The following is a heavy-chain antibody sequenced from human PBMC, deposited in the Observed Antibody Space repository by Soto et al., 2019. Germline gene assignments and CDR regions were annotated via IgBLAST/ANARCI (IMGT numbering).Heavy chain of an antibody. J-gene: IGHJ3*02. Sequence: PGGSLRLSCAASGFTFSSYGMHWVRQAPGKGLEWVAVISYDGSNKYYADSVKGRFTISRDNSKNTLYLQMNSLRAEDTAVYYCAILPGHYYYDSSGYYEGAFDIWGQGTMVTVSS. V-gene: IGHV3-30*03. CDR1: GFTFSSYG. D-gene: IGHD3-22*01. CDR2: ISYDGSNK. CDR3: AILPGHYYYDSSGYYEGAFDI.